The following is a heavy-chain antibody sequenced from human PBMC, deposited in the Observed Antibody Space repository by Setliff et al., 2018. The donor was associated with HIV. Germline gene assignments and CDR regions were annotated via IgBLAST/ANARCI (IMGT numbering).Heavy chain of an antibody. CDR1: GFTFSSYE. D-gene: IGHD3-22*01. J-gene: IGHJ4*02. V-gene: IGHV3-48*03. CDR2: ISSSGSTI. Sequence: AGGSLRLSCAASGFTFSSYEVNWVRQAPGKGLEWLSYISSSGSTIYYADSVKGRFIASTDNAKNSLFLQMNSLKAEDTAVYYCARAYNVYDYRFDSSGYDYWGQGTLVTVSS. CDR3: ARAYNVYDYRFDSSGYDY.